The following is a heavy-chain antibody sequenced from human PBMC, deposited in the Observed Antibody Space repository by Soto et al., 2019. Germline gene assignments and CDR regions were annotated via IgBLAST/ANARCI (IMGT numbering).Heavy chain of an antibody. CDR2: VYYTGTT. J-gene: IGHJ4*02. V-gene: IGHV4-59*01. CDR3: AKYRRTDAEGYRLDF. CDR1: GASINHNY. Sequence: TSETLSLTCSVSGASINHNYWSWIRQSPGRGLEWIGFVYYTGTTTTKYNPSLQSRVAMSVDSPKNQFSLKLTSMTAADTAFYYCAKYRRTDAEGYRLDFWGPGTLVTVSS. D-gene: IGHD5-12*01.